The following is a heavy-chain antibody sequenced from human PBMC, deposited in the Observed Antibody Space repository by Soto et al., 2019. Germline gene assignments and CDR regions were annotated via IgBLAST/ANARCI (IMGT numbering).Heavy chain of an antibody. D-gene: IGHD2-15*01. Sequence: QVQLVQSGAEVKKPGASVKVSCKASRYTFTSNYMHWVRQAPGQGLEWMGIINPSGGSRSYPQKFQGSVNMTRDTSTSTVYLSLSSLRSQDTSLYYSARARFIGGSCYHADYWGQGTLVTVSS. J-gene: IGHJ4*02. CDR3: ARARFIGGSCYHADY. CDR2: INPSGGSR. V-gene: IGHV1-46*03. CDR1: RYTFTSNY.